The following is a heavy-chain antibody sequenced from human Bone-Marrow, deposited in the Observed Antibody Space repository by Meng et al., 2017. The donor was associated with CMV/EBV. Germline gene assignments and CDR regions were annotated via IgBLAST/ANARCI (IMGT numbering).Heavy chain of an antibody. V-gene: IGHV4-61*01. Sequence: VSGGSVSSGSYSWSWIRQPPGKGLEWIGYIYYSGSTNYNPSLKSRVTISVDTSKNQFSLKLSSVTAADTAVYYCARSGAPGYWYFDLWGRGTLVTVSS. D-gene: IGHD3-10*01. J-gene: IGHJ2*01. CDR2: IYYSGST. CDR1: GGSVSSGSYS. CDR3: ARSGAPGYWYFDL.